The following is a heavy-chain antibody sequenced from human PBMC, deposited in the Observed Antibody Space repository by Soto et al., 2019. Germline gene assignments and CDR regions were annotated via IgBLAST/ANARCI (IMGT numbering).Heavy chain of an antibody. CDR2: ISSSGNSI. J-gene: IGHJ1*01. V-gene: IGHV3-11*01. Sequence: LRLSCAASGFTFSDYYMSWIRQAPGKGLEWVSYISSSGNSIYYADSVKGRFTISRDDAENSLYLQMNSLRVDDTAVYFCAREASVTEKYFQHWGQGTLVTVSS. D-gene: IGHD2-21*02. CDR3: AREASVTEKYFQH. CDR1: GFTFSDYY.